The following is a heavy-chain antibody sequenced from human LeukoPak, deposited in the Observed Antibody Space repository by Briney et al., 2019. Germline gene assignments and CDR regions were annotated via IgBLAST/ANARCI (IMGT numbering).Heavy chain of an antibody. V-gene: IGHV3-66*01. CDR2: SGGST. CDR1: EFSVGSNY. CDR3: AREANYYDSSGPRTIDY. D-gene: IGHD3-22*01. J-gene: IGHJ4*02. Sequence: GGSLRLSCAASEFSVGSNYMTWVRQAPGKGLEWVSLSGGSTYYADSVKGRFTISRDNSKNTLYLQMNSLRAEDTAVYYCAREANYYDSSGPRTIDYWGQGTLVTVSS.